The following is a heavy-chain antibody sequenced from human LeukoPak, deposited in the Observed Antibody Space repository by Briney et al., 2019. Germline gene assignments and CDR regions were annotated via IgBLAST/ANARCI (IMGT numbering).Heavy chain of an antibody. V-gene: IGHV4-59*01. CDR1: GGSISSYY. J-gene: IGHJ4*02. D-gene: IGHD3-3*01. CDR2: IYYSGST. Sequence: SKTLSLTCTVSGGSISSYYWSWIRQPPGKGLEWIGYIYYSGSTNYNPSLKSRVTISVDTSKNQFSLKLSSVTAADTAVYYCARSPRGRYYDFWSGYLFPYYFDYRGQGTLVTVSS. CDR3: ARSPRGRYYDFWSGYLFPYYFDY.